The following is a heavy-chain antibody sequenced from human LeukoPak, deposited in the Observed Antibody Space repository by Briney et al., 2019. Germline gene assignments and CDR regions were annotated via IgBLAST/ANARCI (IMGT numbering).Heavy chain of an antibody. CDR3: AKHIAMGSGNYFDPYYYGIDV. CDR1: GFTFSSYG. CDR2: ISYDGDKK. V-gene: IGHV3-30*18. J-gene: IGHJ6*02. Sequence: PGGSLRLSCAASGFTFSSYGMHWVRQAPGKGLEWVAVISYDGDKKYYADSVKGRFTTSRDNFKNMLYLQMNSLRAEDTAVYYCAKHIAMGSGNYFDPYYYGIDVWGQGTTVTVSS. D-gene: IGHD3-10*01.